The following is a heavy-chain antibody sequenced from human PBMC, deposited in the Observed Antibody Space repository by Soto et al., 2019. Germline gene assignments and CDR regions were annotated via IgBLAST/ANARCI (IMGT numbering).Heavy chain of an antibody. CDR1: GGTFSSYA. CDR3: ARAAAAGSGGTYYYYGMDV. D-gene: IGHD6-13*01. Sequence: QVQLVQSGAEVKKPGSSVKVSCKASGGTFSSYAISWVRQAPGQGLEWMGGIIPIFGTANYAQKFQGIVTITADDSTSTAYMELSRLRSEDTAVYYCARAAAAGSGGTYYYYGMDVWGQGTTVTVSS. CDR2: IIPIFGTA. V-gene: IGHV1-69*01. J-gene: IGHJ6*02.